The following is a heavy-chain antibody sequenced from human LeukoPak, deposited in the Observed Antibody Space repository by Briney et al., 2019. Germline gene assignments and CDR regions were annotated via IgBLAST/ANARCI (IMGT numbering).Heavy chain of an antibody. Sequence: GASVKVSCKASGYTFTSYAMHWVRQAPGQRLEWMGWINAGNGNTKYSQKFQGRVTITRDTSASTAYMELSSLRSEDTAVYYCARTPRPLQAAAGPKSPDYWGQGTLVTVSS. D-gene: IGHD6-13*01. CDR3: ARTPRPLQAAAGPKSPDY. J-gene: IGHJ4*02. V-gene: IGHV1-3*01. CDR2: INAGNGNT. CDR1: GYTFTSYA.